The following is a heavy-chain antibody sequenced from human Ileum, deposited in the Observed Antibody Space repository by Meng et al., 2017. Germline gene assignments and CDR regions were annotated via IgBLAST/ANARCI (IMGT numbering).Heavy chain of an antibody. J-gene: IGHJ4*02. D-gene: IGHD6-19*01. CDR2: IDPGNGNR. V-gene: IGHV1-18*01. CDR3: ARDRQWVFDY. CDR1: GYTFTTFG. Sequence: QVQLVPSGIEVKKPGASVNVSCKPSGYTFTTFGISWVQQAPGQRLEWMGWIDPGNGNRNFAQKFQDRITLTTDTTTTTAYMELRSLRSDDTAIFYCARDRQWVFDYWGQGTLVTVSS.